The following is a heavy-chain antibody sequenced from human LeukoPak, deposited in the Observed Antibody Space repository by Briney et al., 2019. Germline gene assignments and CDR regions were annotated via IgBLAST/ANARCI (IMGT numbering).Heavy chain of an antibody. CDR3: ARGRSGSSGWHGAFDI. D-gene: IGHD6-19*01. J-gene: IGHJ3*02. Sequence: SETLSLTCTVSGGSISSGDYSWSWIRQPPGKGLEWIGYISYSGGTYYNPSLKSRVTISVDTSKNQFSLKLSSVTAADTAVYYCARGRSGSSGWHGAFDIWGQGTMVTVSS. CDR1: GGSISSGDYS. CDR2: ISYSGGT. V-gene: IGHV4-30-4*01.